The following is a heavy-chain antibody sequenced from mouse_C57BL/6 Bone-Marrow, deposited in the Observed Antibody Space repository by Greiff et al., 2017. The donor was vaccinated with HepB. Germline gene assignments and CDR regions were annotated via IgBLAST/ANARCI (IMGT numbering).Heavy chain of an antibody. V-gene: IGHV1-39*01. CDR3: ARSSQATVVEGY. CDR2: INPNYGTT. Sequence: EVQGVESGPELVKPGASVKISCKASGYSFTDYNMNWVKQSNGKSLEWIGVINPNYGTTSYNQKFKGKATLTVDQSSSTAYMQLNSLTSEDSAVYYCARSSQATVVEGYWGQGTTLTVSS. J-gene: IGHJ2*01. D-gene: IGHD1-1*01. CDR1: GYSFTDYN.